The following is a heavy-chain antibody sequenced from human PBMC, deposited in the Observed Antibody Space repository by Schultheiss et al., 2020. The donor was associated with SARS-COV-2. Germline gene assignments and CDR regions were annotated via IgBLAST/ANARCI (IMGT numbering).Heavy chain of an antibody. V-gene: IGHV4-59*12. Sequence: SETLSLTCTVSGGSISSYYWSWIRQPPGKGLEWIGEINHSGSTNYNPSLKSRVTISVDTSKNQFSLKLSSVTAADTALYYCAKDKAAYDYGDYGLHYYGMDVWGQGTTVTVSS. CDR1: GGSISSYY. CDR2: INHSGST. J-gene: IGHJ6*02. D-gene: IGHD4-17*01. CDR3: AKDKAAYDYGDYGLHYYGMDV.